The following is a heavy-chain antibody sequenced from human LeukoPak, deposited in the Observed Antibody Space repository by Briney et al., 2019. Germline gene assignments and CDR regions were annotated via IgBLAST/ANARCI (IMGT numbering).Heavy chain of an antibody. D-gene: IGHD3-3*01. V-gene: IGHV3-74*01. CDR2: INPAGNYA. CDR1: GFTFSNYW. J-gene: IGHJ5*01. Sequence: GGSLRLSCAASGFTFSNYWIHWVRQAPGKGLVWVSRINPAGNYANYADSVKGRFTIPRDDAKNTVYLQMNSLRAEDTTLFYCVRDWDHYDFDSWGQGTLVTVSS. CDR3: VRDWDHYDFDS.